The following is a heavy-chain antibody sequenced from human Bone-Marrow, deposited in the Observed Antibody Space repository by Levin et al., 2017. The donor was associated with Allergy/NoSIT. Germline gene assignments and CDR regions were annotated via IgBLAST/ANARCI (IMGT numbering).Heavy chain of an antibody. J-gene: IGHJ5*02. CDR1: GVSMYSTNHY. V-gene: IGHV4-39*07. CDR3: AINPFDFATGYPNWFDP. D-gene: IGHD3/OR15-3a*01. Sequence: SETLSLTCSVSGVSMYSTNHYWAWIRQAPGKGPEWIGSLFYSGSIFYNPSLNSRVTISLDAPNNRFSLKLSSVTAADTAINYCAINPFDFATGYPNWFDPWGQGTLVTVSS. CDR2: LFYSGSI.